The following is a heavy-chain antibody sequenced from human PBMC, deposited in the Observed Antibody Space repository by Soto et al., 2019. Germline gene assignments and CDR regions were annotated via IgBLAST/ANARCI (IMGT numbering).Heavy chain of an antibody. Sequence: EVQLMESGGGLVQSEGSLRLSCAASGFTFNNYVMSWVRQAPGKGLEWVSGISGSGSNTYSADSVEGRFTISRDNSKNTLYLQMNSLRAEDTAVYYCAKDRGTYYFYYGMDVWGQGTTVTVSS. CDR3: AKDRGTYYFYYGMDV. CDR2: ISGSGSNT. J-gene: IGHJ6*02. V-gene: IGHV3-23*01. CDR1: GFTFNNYV. D-gene: IGHD3-10*01.